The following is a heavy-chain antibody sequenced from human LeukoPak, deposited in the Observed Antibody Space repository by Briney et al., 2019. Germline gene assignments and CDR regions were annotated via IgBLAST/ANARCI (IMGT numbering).Heavy chain of an antibody. J-gene: IGHJ4*02. CDR1: GYTFTSYG. V-gene: IGHV1-18*01. CDR3: ARVGYGSGSYLEPYYFDY. D-gene: IGHD3-10*01. Sequence: GASVKVSCKASGYTFTSYGISWVRQAPGQGLEWMGWISAYNGNTNYAQKLQGRVTMTTDTSTSTAYMELRSLRSDDTAVYYCARVGYGSGSYLEPYYFDYWGQGTLVTVSS. CDR2: ISAYNGNT.